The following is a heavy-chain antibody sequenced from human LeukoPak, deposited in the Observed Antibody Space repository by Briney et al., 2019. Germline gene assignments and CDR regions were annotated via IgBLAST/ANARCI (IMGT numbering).Heavy chain of an antibody. CDR3: ASRSSGWNDAFDI. D-gene: IGHD6-19*01. CDR2: IYYSGST. V-gene: IGHV4-59*12. CDR1: GGSISSYY. Sequence: SETLSLTCTVSGGSISSYYWSWIRQPPGKGLEWIGYIYYSGSTNYNPSLKSRVTISVDTSKNQFSLTLSSVTAADTAVYYCASRSSGWNDAFDIWGQGTMVTVSS. J-gene: IGHJ3*02.